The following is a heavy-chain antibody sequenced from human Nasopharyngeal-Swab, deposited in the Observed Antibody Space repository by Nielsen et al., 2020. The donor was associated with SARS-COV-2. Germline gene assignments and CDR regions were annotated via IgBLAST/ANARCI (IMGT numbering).Heavy chain of an antibody. V-gene: IGHV3-21*01. Sequence: GFLRLSCAASGFTFNNYNFNWVRQAPGKGLEWVSSISSSSSYIYYADSEKGRFTISRDNAKNSLYLQMNSLRAEDTAVYYCARDGLDYDFWSAYFMDVWGQGTTVTVSS. CDR3: ARDGLDYDFWSAYFMDV. J-gene: IGHJ6*02. CDR1: GFTFNNYN. D-gene: IGHD3-3*01. CDR2: ISSSSSYI.